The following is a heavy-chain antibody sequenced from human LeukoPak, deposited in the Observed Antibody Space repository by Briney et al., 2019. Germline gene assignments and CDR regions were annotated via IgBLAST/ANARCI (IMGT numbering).Heavy chain of an antibody. Sequence: ASVKVSCKASGYTFTGYYMHWVRQAPGQGLEWMGWINPNSGGTSYAQKFQGWVTMTRDTSISTAYMELSGLRSDDTAVYYCAKRASVYGSGSYFDYWGQGTLVTVSS. J-gene: IGHJ4*02. V-gene: IGHV1-2*04. CDR1: GYTFTGYY. CDR3: AKRASVYGSGSYFDY. CDR2: INPNSGGT. D-gene: IGHD3-10*01.